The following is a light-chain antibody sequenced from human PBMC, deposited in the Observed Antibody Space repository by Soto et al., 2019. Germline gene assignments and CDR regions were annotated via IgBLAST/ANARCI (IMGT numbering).Light chain of an antibody. CDR2: DVS. CDR3: SSYTSSSTLV. V-gene: IGLV2-14*03. CDR1: SSDVGAYKY. Sequence: QAVVTQPASVSGSPGQSITISCTGTSSDVGAYKYVSWYQQHPGKAPKLMLYDVSNRPSGVSNRFSGSKSGNTASLTISGLQAEDEADYYCSSYTSSSTLVFGGGTKVTVL. J-gene: IGLJ2*01.